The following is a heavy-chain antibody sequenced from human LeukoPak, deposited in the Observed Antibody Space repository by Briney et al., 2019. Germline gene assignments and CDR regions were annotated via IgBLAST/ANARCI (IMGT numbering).Heavy chain of an antibody. J-gene: IGHJ4*02. CDR1: GGSISSYY. CDR2: IYYSGST. Sequence: SETLSLTCTVSGGSISSYYWSWIRQPPGKGLEWIGYIYYSGSTNYNPSLKSRVTISVDTSKNQFSLKLSSVTAADTAVYYCARYYYDSSGPHWGQGTLVTVSS. D-gene: IGHD3-22*01. CDR3: ARYYYDSSGPH. V-gene: IGHV4-59*12.